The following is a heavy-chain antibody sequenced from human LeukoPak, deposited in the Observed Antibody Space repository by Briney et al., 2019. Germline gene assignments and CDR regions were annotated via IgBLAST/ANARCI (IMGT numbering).Heavy chain of an antibody. CDR2: ISAYNGNT. D-gene: IGHD3-10*01. CDR1: GYTFTSYG. Sequence: ASVKVSCKASGYTFTSYGISWVRQAPGQGLEWMGWISAYNGNTNYAQKLQGRVTMTTDTSTSTAYMELRSLRSDDTAVYYCARVADGPPPWRSGSYRQYYYYYMDVWGKGTTVTISS. V-gene: IGHV1-18*01. J-gene: IGHJ6*03. CDR3: ARVADGPPPWRSGSYRQYYYYYMDV.